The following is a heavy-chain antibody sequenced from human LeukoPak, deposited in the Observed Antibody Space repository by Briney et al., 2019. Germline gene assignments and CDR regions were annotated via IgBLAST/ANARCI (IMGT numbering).Heavy chain of an antibody. V-gene: IGHV2-5*02. CDR2: IYWDDDK. J-gene: IGHJ4*02. CDR3: AHSREGPDGSSFDY. Sequence: SGPTLVKPTQTLTLTCTSSGFSLSTSGVGVGWIRQPPGKALEWLALIYWDDDKRYSPSLKSRLTITKDTSKNQVVLTMTNMDPVDTATYYCAHSREGPDGSSFDYWGQGTLVTVSS. D-gene: IGHD1-26*01. CDR1: GFSLSTSGVG.